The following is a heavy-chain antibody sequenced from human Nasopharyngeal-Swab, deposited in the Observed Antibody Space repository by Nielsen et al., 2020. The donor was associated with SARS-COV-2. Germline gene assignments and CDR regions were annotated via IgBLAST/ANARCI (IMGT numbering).Heavy chain of an antibody. CDR3: ARANTLRITIFRVVSYFDY. CDR2: IAHDASNE. V-gene: IGHV3-30*03. J-gene: IGHJ4*02. D-gene: IGHD3-3*01. Sequence: WIRQPPGKGLEWVAFIAHDASNEYYGDSVKGRFSISRDSSKNTLYLQMDSLRGEDTAVYYCARANTLRITIFRVVSYFDYWGQGTLVTVSS.